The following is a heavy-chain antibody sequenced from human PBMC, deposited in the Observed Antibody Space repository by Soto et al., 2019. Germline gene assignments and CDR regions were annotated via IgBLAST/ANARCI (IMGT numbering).Heavy chain of an antibody. CDR1: GFTFSSYV. J-gene: IGHJ4*02. CDR2: ISGSGGST. CDR3: AKGISIFGLSYFDS. D-gene: IGHD3-3*01. Sequence: PGGSLRLSWVASGFTFSSYVMCWVRQAPGKGLEWVSYISGSGGSTDYADSVKGRFTISRDNSKNTLYLQMNSLRAEDAAVFYCAKGISIFGLSYFDSWGKGALVTVSS. V-gene: IGHV3-23*01.